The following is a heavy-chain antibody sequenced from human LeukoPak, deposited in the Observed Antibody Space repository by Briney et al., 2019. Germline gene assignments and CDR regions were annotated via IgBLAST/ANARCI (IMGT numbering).Heavy chain of an antibody. D-gene: IGHD3-9*01. V-gene: IGHV4-38-2*01. Sequence: PSETLSLTCAVSDYSISSGYYWGWIRQPPGKGLEWIGSIYHSGSTYYNPSLKSRVTISVDTSKNQFSLKLSSVTAADTAVYYCARGGYNDIFTGYRRDDAFDIWGQGTMVTVSS. CDR1: DYSISSGYY. CDR3: ARGGYNDIFTGYRRDDAFDI. CDR2: IYHSGST. J-gene: IGHJ3*02.